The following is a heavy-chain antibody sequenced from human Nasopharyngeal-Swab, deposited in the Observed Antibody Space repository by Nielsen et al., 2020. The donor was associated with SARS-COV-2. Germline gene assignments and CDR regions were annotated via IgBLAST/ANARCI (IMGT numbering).Heavy chain of an antibody. CDR2: INHSGST. CDR1: GGSFSGYY. D-gene: IGHD2-2*01. Sequence: SQTLSLTCAVYGGSFSGYYWSWIRQPPGKGLEWIGEINHSGSTNYNPSLKSRVTISVDTSKNQSSLKLSSVTAADTAVYYCARGVVTQYYYYYYYMDVWGKGTTVTVSS. V-gene: IGHV4-34*01. CDR3: ARGVVTQYYYYYYYMDV. J-gene: IGHJ6*03.